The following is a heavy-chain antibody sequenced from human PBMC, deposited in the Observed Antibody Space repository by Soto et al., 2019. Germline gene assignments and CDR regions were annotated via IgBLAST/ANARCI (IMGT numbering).Heavy chain of an antibody. CDR2: IDPSDSYI. V-gene: IGHV5-10-1*01. Sequence: GESLKISCKGSGYSFTGYWINWVRQMGVRGLEWRGRIDPSDSYINYSPSFQGQVTISADKSISTAYLQWSSLEASDTAIYYCERSLGAITGDFWAQGTMVTVSS. CDR1: GYSFTGYW. J-gene: IGHJ4*02. D-gene: IGHD1-20*01. CDR3: ERSLGAITGDF.